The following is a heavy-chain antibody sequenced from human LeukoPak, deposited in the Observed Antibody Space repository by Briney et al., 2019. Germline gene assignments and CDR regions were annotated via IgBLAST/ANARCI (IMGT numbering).Heavy chain of an antibody. CDR1: GFTFSSYA. CDR2: ISFDGSNK. J-gene: IGHJ4*02. Sequence: GGSLRLSCAASGFTFSSYAMHWVRKAPGKGLEWVAVISFDGSNKYYADSVKGRFTISRDNSTKTLYLHMNSLRPGETAVYYFAREEKATLFDYWGQGTLVTVSS. V-gene: IGHV3-30*04. CDR3: AREEKATLFDY.